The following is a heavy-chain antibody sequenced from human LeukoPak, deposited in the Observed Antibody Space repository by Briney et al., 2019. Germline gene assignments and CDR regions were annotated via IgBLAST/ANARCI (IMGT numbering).Heavy chain of an antibody. J-gene: IGHJ4*02. D-gene: IGHD6-13*01. Sequence: GASVKVSCKASGYTFTSYYMHWVRQAPGQGLEWMGIINPSGGCTSYAQKFQGRVTMTRDTSTSTVYMELSSLRSEDTAVYYCARDLSSSWYRTGLDYWGQGTLVTVSS. CDR2: INPSGGCT. CDR3: ARDLSSSWYRTGLDY. CDR1: GYTFTSYY. V-gene: IGHV1-46*01.